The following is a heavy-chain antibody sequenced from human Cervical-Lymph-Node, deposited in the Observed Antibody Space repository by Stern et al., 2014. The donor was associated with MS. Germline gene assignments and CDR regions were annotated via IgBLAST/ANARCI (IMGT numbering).Heavy chain of an antibody. CDR2: FDPDDAET. CDR1: GYSLTDLS. CDR3: VRYGDYVDAFDM. D-gene: IGHD4-17*01. J-gene: IGHJ3*02. V-gene: IGHV1-24*01. Sequence: VQLAESGAEVKKPGASVKVSCKVSGYSLTDLSMHWVRQPPGKGLEWMGGFDPDDAETIYAQQFQGRLTMTEDTSADTAYMELSSLRSEDTAVYYCVRYGDYVDAFDMWGQGTMVTVSS.